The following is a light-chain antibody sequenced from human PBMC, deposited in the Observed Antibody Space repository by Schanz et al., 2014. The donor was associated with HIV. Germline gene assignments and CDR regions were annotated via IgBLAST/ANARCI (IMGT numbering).Light chain of an antibody. CDR3: SSHAGRNSFVV. CDR1: SSNIGADYD. J-gene: IGLJ2*01. Sequence: QSVLAQPPSVSGAPGQRVTISCTGSSSNIGADYDVHWYQLLPGTAPKVLIFANTHRPSGVPDRFSGSKSGTSASLAITGLQAEDEADYYCSSHAGRNSFVVFGGGTKLTVL. V-gene: IGLV1-40*01. CDR2: ANT.